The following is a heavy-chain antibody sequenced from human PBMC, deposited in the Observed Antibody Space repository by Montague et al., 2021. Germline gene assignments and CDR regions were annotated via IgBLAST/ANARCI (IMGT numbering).Heavy chain of an antibody. CDR2: IYYSGNT. CDR3: ARPNIVTIHWYFDL. J-gene: IGHJ2*01. D-gene: IGHD5-12*01. CDR1: GGSISSSSYY. V-gene: IGHV4-39*01. Sequence: SETLSLTCTVSGGSISSSSYYWGWIRQPSGKGLEWIGSIYYSGNTYYNPSLKSRVTISVDPSKNQFSLRLSSVTAADTAVYYCARPNIVTIHWYFDLWGRGTLVLVSS.